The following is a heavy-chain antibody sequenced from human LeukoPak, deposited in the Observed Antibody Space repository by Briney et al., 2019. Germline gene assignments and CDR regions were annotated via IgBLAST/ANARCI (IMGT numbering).Heavy chain of an antibody. CDR2: IYYSGST. CDR3: ARAAHYGDYVSWFDP. V-gene: IGHV4-59*01. Sequence: PSETLSLTCTVSGGSISSYYWSWIRQPPGKGLEWIGYIYYSGSTNYNPSLKSRVTISVDTSKNQFSLKLSSVTAADTAVYYCARAAHYGDYVSWFDPWGQGTLVTVSS. CDR1: GGSISSYY. D-gene: IGHD4-17*01. J-gene: IGHJ5*02.